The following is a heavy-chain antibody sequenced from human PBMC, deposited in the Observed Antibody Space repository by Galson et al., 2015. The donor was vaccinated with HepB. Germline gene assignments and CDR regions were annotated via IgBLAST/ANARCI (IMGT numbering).Heavy chain of an antibody. CDR3: APTGSYYDSSGYAAALDI. CDR2: IYYSGST. V-gene: IGHV4-39*01. J-gene: IGHJ3*02. CDR1: GGSISSSNYY. D-gene: IGHD3-22*01. Sequence: ETLSLTCTVSGGSISSSNYYWGWIRQPPGKGLEWIGSIYYSGSTYYNPSLRSRVTMSVDTSKNQFSLKLSSVTAADTAVYYCAPTGSYYDSSGYAAALDIWGQGTMVTVSS.